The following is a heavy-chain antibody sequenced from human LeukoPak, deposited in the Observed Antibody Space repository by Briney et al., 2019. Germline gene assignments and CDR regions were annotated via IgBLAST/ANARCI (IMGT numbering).Heavy chain of an antibody. J-gene: IGHJ6*03. CDR2: INPNSGGT. D-gene: IGHD3-10*01. CDR3: ARGGLLWFGERYYYMDV. V-gene: IGHV1-2*02. CDR1: GYTFTGYY. Sequence: ASVKVSCKASGYTFTGYYMHWVRQAPGQGLEWMGWINPNSGGTNYAQKFQGRVTMTRDTSISTAYMELSRLRSDDTAVYYCARGGLLWFGERYYYMDVWGKGTTVTISS.